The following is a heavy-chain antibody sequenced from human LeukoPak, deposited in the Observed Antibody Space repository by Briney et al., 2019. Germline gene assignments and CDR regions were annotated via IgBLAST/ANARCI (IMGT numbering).Heavy chain of an antibody. CDR3: ANPRYYCSGGSGSPADYGGSFDY. J-gene: IGHJ4*02. V-gene: IGHV3-30*18. Sequence: GRSLRLSCAASGFTFSSYGMHWVRQAPGKGLEWVAVISYDGSNKYYVDSVKGRFTISRDNSKNSLYLQMHSLRAEDTAVDYCANPRYYCSGGSGSPADYGGSFDYWGQGTLVTVSS. CDR2: ISYDGSNK. CDR1: GFTFSSYG. D-gene: IGHD2-15*01.